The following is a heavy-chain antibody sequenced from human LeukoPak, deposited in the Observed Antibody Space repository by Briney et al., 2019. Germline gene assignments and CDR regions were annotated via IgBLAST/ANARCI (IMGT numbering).Heavy chain of an antibody. D-gene: IGHD3-22*01. V-gene: IGHV3-33*06. CDR1: GFTFSSYG. J-gene: IGHJ4*02. CDR3: AKAARESGYYTYFDY. Sequence: GRSLRLTCAASGFTFSSYGMHWVRQAPGKGLEWMAVIWYDGSNKYYADSVKGRFTISRDNSKNTLYLQMNSLRAEDTAVYYCAKAARESGYYTYFDYWGQGTLVTVSS. CDR2: IWYDGSNK.